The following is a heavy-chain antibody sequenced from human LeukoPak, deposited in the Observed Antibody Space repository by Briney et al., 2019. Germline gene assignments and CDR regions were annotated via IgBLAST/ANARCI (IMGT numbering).Heavy chain of an antibody. V-gene: IGHV4-39*07. Sequence: PSETLSLTCTVSGGSISSSSYYWGWIRQPPGKGLEWIGSIYYSGSTYYNPSLKSRVTISVDTSKNQFSLRLSSVTAADTAVYYCARGQQLVQRDAFDIWGQGTMVTVSS. D-gene: IGHD6-13*01. CDR3: ARGQQLVQRDAFDI. J-gene: IGHJ3*02. CDR1: GGSISSSSYY. CDR2: IYYSGST.